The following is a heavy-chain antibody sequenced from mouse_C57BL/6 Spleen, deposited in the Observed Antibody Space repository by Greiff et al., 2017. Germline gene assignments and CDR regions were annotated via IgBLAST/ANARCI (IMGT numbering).Heavy chain of an antibody. CDR1: GYTFTSYW. D-gene: IGHD1-1*01. CDR2: INPSNGGT. V-gene: IGHV1-53*01. CDR3: GRSDYYDGSYFDY. Sequence: VQLQQSGTELVKPGASVKLSCKASGYTFTSYWMHWVKQRPGQGLEWIGNINPSNGGTNYNEKFKSKATLTVDKSSSTAYMQLSSLTSEDSAVYYYGRSDYYDGSYFDYWGQGTTLTVSA. J-gene: IGHJ2*01.